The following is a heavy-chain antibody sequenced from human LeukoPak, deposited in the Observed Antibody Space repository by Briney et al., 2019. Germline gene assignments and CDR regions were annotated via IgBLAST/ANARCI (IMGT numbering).Heavy chain of an antibody. CDR2: LDPEDGET. CDR1: GYTFIDYY. Sequence: ATVKISCKAPGYTFIDYYIHWVQQAPGKGLEWMGRLDPEDGETIYSEKFHGRVTIIADTSTDTAYMELSSLRSEDTAVYYCATLGGVSPRAQDHYYYYMDVWGKGTTVTVSS. D-gene: IGHD3-16*01. CDR3: ATLGGVSPRAQDHYYYYMDV. V-gene: IGHV1-69-2*01. J-gene: IGHJ6*03.